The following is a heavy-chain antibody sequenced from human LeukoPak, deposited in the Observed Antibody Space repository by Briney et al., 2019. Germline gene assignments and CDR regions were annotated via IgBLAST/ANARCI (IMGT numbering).Heavy chain of an antibody. D-gene: IGHD4-17*01. CDR1: GGSISNFY. J-gene: IGHJ6*02. CDR2: IYYSWTT. V-gene: IGHV4-59*01. Sequence: YPSETLSLTCTVSGGSISNFYWRRIRQPPGRGLAWIGYIYYSWTTNYNPSLKSRVTMAVHSSKKQLALPLSSVTAADTAVYYCASEDPQATVPEGMDVWGQGTTVSVSS. CDR3: ASEDPQATVPEGMDV.